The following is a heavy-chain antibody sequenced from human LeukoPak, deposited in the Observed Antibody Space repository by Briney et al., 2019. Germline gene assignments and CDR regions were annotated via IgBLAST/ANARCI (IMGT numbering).Heavy chain of an antibody. CDR1: GASVSSSSYY. CDR2: ISYSGTN. CDR3: TSQGTLRS. J-gene: IGHJ4*02. D-gene: IGHD3-10*01. V-gene: IGHV4-39*01. Sequence: SETLSLTCTVSGASVSSSSYYWGWIRQPPGKGLEWIGSISYSGTNYNNPSLKSRVSISIDTSKNQFSVKLTSVTAADTAMYYCTSQGTLRSWGQGTLVTVSS.